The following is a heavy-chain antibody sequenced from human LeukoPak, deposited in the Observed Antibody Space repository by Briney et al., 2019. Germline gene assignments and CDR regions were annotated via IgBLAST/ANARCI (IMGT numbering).Heavy chain of an antibody. Sequence: SETLSLTCTVSGGSISSYYWSWIRQPPGKGLEWIGYIYYSGSTNYNPSLKSRVTISVDTSKNQFSLKLSSVTAADTAVYYCARVSPLIVGATILGDAFDIWGQGTMVTVSS. V-gene: IGHV4-59*12. D-gene: IGHD1-26*01. J-gene: IGHJ3*02. CDR2: IYYSGST. CDR1: GGSISSYY. CDR3: ARVSPLIVGATILGDAFDI.